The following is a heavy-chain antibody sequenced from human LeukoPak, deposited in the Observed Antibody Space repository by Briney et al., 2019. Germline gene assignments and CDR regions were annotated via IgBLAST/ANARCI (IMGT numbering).Heavy chain of an antibody. CDR2: IYPADSDT. D-gene: IGHD5-18*01. J-gene: IGHJ4*02. CDR1: RYSFTSYW. Sequence: GESLKISCKGSRYSFTSYWIGWVRQMPGKGLEWMGIIYPADSDTRYSPSFQGQVTISADKSISTAYLQWSSLKASDTAMYYCARQSQLWLIDYWGQGTLVTVSS. V-gene: IGHV5-51*01. CDR3: ARQSQLWLIDY.